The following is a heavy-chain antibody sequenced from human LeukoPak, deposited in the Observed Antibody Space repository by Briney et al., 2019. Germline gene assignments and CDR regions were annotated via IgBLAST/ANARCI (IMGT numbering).Heavy chain of an antibody. Sequence: GGSLRLSCAASGYTFSDYWMHWVRQAPGKGLVWVSRINIYGTTISYADSVKGRFTISRDNARNTLYLEMNNLRVEDTAVYYCARRASAIFDYWGPGTLVTVSS. CDR3: ARRASAIFDY. J-gene: IGHJ4*02. D-gene: IGHD1-26*01. CDR1: GYTFSDYW. CDR2: INIYGTTI. V-gene: IGHV3-74*01.